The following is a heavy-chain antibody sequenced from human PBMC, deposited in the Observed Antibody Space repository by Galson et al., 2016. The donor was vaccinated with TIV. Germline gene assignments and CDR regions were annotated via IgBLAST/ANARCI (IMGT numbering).Heavy chain of an antibody. CDR1: GYSFLSYG. CDR3: ATELYCSSISCYYYYGLDV. V-gene: IGHV1-18*04. Sequence: SVKVSCKASGYSFLSYGMTWVRQAPGRGLEWLGWISAYNGDIKSARKFQGRVTMTTDTSTNTAYMELRSLGSDDTAVYYCATELYCSSISCYYYYGLDVWGHGTTVTVPS. D-gene: IGHD2-2*01. CDR2: ISAYNGDI. J-gene: IGHJ6*02.